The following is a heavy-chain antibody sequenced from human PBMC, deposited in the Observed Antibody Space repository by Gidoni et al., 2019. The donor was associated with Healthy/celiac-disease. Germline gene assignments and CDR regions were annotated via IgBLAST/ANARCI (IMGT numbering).Heavy chain of an antibody. J-gene: IGHJ4*02. Sequence: QVQLVQSGAEVKKPGASVKVSCQASGYTFTSYYMHWVRQAPGQGLEWMGIINPSGGSTSYAQKFQGRVTMTRDTSTSTVYMELSSLRSEDTAVYYCARDPPHYYDSSGYFDYWGQGTLVTVSS. V-gene: IGHV1-46*01. CDR1: GYTFTSYY. CDR2: INPSGGST. CDR3: ARDPPHYYDSSGYFDY. D-gene: IGHD3-22*01.